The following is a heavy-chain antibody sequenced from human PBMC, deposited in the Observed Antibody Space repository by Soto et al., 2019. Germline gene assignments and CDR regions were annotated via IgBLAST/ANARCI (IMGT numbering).Heavy chain of an antibody. D-gene: IGHD2-21*02. J-gene: IGHJ5*02. Sequence: PSETLSLTCTVSGGSISSGPYSWGWIRQPPGKGLEWIGTFYYSGSTNYNPSLESRVTISVDTSRNQFSLKVSSVTAADTAVYYCARHPSDFWFDPWGQGTLVTVSS. V-gene: IGHV4-39*01. CDR3: ARHPSDFWFDP. CDR2: FYYSGST. CDR1: GGSISSGPYS.